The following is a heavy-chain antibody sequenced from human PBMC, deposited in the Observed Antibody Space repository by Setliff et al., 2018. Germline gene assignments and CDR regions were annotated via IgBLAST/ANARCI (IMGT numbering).Heavy chain of an antibody. V-gene: IGHV4-4*07. CDR2: IYIGGSA. CDR3: AREQWLDPPGYYYMDV. CDR1: GGSISSYY. D-gene: IGHD6-19*01. J-gene: IGHJ6*03. Sequence: PSETLSLTCTVSGGSISSYYWSWIRQPAGKGPEWIGHIYIGGSANYNPSLKSRVTMSIDTSKNQFSLKLNSVTAVDMAVYYCAREQWLDPPGYYYMDVWAKGTTVTVPS.